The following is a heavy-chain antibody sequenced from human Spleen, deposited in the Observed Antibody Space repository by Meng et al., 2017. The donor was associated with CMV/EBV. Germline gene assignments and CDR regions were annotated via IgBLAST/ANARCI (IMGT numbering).Heavy chain of an antibody. V-gene: IGHV1-2*02. CDR2: LSPNSGGT. Sequence: ASVKVSCKASGYTFTSYGISWVRQAPGQGLEWMGWLSPNSGGTNYAQKFQGRVTMTRDTSISTAYMELSNLRSDDTAVYYCARDTATVTTSGGGCADYWGQGTLVTVSS. J-gene: IGHJ4*02. D-gene: IGHD4-17*01. CDR3: ARDTATVTTSGGGCADY. CDR1: GYTFTSYG.